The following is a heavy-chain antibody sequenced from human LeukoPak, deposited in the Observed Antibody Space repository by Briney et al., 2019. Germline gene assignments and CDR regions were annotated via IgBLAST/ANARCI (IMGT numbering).Heavy chain of an antibody. D-gene: IGHD4-17*01. CDR2: INTDGSST. Sequence: GGALRLSCAASGFTFSDYWMSWGRQGPGTGLVWASRINTDGSSTTYADSVKGRFTISRDNAKNTLYLQMNSLRAEDTAVYYCARLRVYAFDIWGQWTMVTVSS. CDR1: GFTFSDYW. J-gene: IGHJ3*02. CDR3: ARLRVYAFDI. V-gene: IGHV3-74*01.